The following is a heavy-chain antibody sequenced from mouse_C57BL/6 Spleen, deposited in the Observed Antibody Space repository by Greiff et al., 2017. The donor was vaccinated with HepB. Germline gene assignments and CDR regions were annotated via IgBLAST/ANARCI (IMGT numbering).Heavy chain of an antibody. Sequence: EVMLVESGGGLVKPGGSLKLSCAASGFTFSDYGMHWVRQAPEKGLEWVAYISSGSSTIYYADTVKGRFTISRDNAKNTLFLQMTSLRSEDTAMYYCARLDYYGSFYAMDYWGQGTSVTVSS. V-gene: IGHV5-17*01. CDR1: GFTFSDYG. D-gene: IGHD1-1*01. CDR3: ARLDYYGSFYAMDY. CDR2: ISSGSSTI. J-gene: IGHJ4*01.